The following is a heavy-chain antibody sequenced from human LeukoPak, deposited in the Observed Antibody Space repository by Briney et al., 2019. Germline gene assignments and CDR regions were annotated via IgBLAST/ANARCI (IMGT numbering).Heavy chain of an antibody. D-gene: IGHD2-2*01. J-gene: IGHJ5*02. V-gene: IGHV3-23*01. CDR1: GFTFSSYA. Sequence: GGSLRLSCAASGFTFSSYAMSWVRQAPGKGLEWVSLMSGSSGSTYYADSVKGRFTIFRDNSKNTLYLQMNSLRAEDTAIYYCAKAGLCNSTSCYRFDPWGQRTLVTVSS. CDR3: AKAGLCNSTSCYRFDP. CDR2: MSGSSGST.